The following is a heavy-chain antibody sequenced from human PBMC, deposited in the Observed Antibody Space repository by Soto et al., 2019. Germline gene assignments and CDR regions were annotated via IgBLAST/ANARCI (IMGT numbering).Heavy chain of an antibody. CDR1: GYSFAAYY. J-gene: IGHJ4*02. V-gene: IGHV1-2*04. CDR3: ARGVWGVPAAMDY. D-gene: IGHD2-2*01. CDR2: IDPNSGGT. Sequence: QVQLVQSGAEVKKPGASLKVSCKTSGYSFAAYYIHWVRQAPGQGREWMGWIDPNSGGTNYDQKFRGWVTMTRDTSSSTAYMELGRLKSDDTAVYYCARGVWGVPAAMDYWGQGTLVTVSS.